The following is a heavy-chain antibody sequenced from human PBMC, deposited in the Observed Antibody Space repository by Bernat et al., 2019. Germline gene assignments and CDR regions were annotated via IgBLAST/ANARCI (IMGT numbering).Heavy chain of an antibody. J-gene: IGHJ4*02. D-gene: IGHD3-10*01. CDR1: GGTFSSYA. CDR2: IIPIFGTA. Sequence: QVQLVQSGAEVKKPGSSVKVSCKASGGTFSSYAISWVRQAPGQGLEWMGGIIPIFGTANYAQKFQGRVTITADESTSTAYMELSSLRAEDSAVYYCAKDQGTGILRGGFFDYWGQGTLVTVSS. V-gene: IGHV1-69*01. CDR3: AKDQGTGILRGGFFDY.